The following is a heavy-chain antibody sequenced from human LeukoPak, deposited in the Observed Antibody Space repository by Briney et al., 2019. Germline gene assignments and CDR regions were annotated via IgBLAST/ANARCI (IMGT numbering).Heavy chain of an antibody. J-gene: IGHJ4*02. V-gene: IGHV1-2*02. CDR1: GDTFTGYY. CDR3: ARPYRSGWTTGY. CDR2: INPNSVGT. D-gene: IGHD6-19*01. Sequence: ASVTVSCKASGDTFTGYYMHWGRQAPGQGREWMGWINPNSVGTNFAQKFQGRVTMTRDTSISTAYMELSRLRSDDPAVYYCARPYRSGWTTGYWGQGTLVTVSS.